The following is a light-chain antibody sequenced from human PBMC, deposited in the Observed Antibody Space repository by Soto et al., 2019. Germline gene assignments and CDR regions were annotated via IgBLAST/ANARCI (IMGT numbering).Light chain of an antibody. V-gene: IGLV2-23*02. Sequence: QSVLTQPASVSGSPRQSITISCTGTSSDVGSYDLVSWYQQHPGKAPKLIIYDVSKRPSGVSSRFSGSKSGNTASLTISGLQAEDEADYYCCSYAGSTTYVFGTGPKVTVL. J-gene: IGLJ1*01. CDR2: DVS. CDR1: SSDVGSYDL. CDR3: CSYAGSTTYV.